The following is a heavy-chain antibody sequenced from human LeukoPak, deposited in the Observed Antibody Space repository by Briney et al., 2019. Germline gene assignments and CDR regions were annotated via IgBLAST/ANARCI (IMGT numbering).Heavy chain of an antibody. CDR1: GGSISSSSYY. V-gene: IGHV4-39*01. Sequence: KTSETLSLTCTVSGGSISSSSYYWGCIRQPPGKGLEWIGSIYYNGSTYYNPSLKSRVTISVDTSKNQFSLKLSSVTAADTAVYYCASQITIFGVVISLDAFDIWGQGTMVTVSS. CDR2: IYYNGST. CDR3: ASQITIFGVVISLDAFDI. J-gene: IGHJ3*02. D-gene: IGHD3-3*01.